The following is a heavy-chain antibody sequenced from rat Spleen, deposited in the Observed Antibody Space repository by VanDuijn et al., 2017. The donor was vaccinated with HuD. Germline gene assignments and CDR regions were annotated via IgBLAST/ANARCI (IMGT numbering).Heavy chain of an antibody. CDR1: GFTFSNSG. D-gene: IGHD1-11*01. J-gene: IGHJ2*01. Sequence: EVQLVESGGGLVQPGRSLKLSCAASGFTFSNSGMAWVCQAPTKGLEWVATISFDGSHTYYRDSVKGRFTISRDNTKSTLSLQMDSLRSEDTATYYCARRHYGYTDYFDYWGQGVMVPVSS. V-gene: IGHV5-29*01. CDR3: ARRHYGYTDYFDY. CDR2: ISFDGSHT.